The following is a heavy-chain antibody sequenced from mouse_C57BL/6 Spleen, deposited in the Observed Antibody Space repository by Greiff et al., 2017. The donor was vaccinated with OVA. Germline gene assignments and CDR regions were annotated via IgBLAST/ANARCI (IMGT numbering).Heavy chain of an antibody. CDR1: GFTFSDYG. V-gene: IGHV5-17*01. CDR2: ISSGSSTI. J-gene: IGHJ2*01. CDR3: ARRNYGSSSYFDY. D-gene: IGHD1-1*01. Sequence: EVKLQESGGGLVKPGGSLKLSCAASGFTFSDYGMHWVRQAPEKGLEWVAYISSGSSTIYYADTVKGRFTISRDNAKNTLFLQMTSLRSEDTAMYYCARRNYGSSSYFDYWGQGTTLTVSS.